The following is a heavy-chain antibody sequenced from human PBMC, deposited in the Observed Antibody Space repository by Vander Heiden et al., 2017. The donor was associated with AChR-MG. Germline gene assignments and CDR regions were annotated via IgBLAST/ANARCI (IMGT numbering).Heavy chain of an antibody. D-gene: IGHD3-10*01. CDR2: ISYDGSKK. Sequence: QVQLVESGGGVVQPGRSLRLSCAASGDTFSTYVMHWVRQAPGKGLEWVAVISYDGSKKYYADSVKGRFTISRDNSEKTLYTQMTSLRAEDTAVYYCAKGFIRETYYYYYYIDVWGKGTTVTVSS. V-gene: IGHV3-30*18. CDR1: GDTFSTYV. CDR3: AKGFIRETYYYYYYIDV. J-gene: IGHJ6*03.